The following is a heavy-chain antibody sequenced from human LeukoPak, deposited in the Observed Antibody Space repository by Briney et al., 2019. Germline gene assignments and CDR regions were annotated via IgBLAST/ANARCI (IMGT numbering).Heavy chain of an antibody. CDR2: INDYTGDS. CDR1: GGSFTDYF. J-gene: IGHJ6*02. D-gene: IGHD3-22*01. V-gene: IGHV4-34*01. Sequence: SETLSLTCTVFGGSFTDYFWTWIRHSPGKGLEWIGEINDYTGDSKYNPSLNSRVPISLEKSKNQLSLELRSVTAADTAVYYCARGRIAKIVVVHSFSYGMDVWGQGTTVTVSS. CDR3: ARGRIAKIVVVHSFSYGMDV.